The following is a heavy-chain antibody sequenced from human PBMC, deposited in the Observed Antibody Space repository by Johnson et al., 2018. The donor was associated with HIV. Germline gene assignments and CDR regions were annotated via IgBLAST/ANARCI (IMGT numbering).Heavy chain of an antibody. D-gene: IGHD6-13*01. J-gene: IGHJ3*02. CDR2: ISYDGSNK. CDR3: AKGRAQHLDGGAFDI. CDR1: GFTFSSYA. V-gene: IGHV3-30*18. Sequence: QMQLVESGGGVVQPGRSLRLSCAASGFTFSSYAMHWVRQAPGKGLEWVAVISYDGSNKYYADSVKGRFTISRDNSKNTLFLQMNSLGPEDTAVYYCAKGRAQHLDGGAFDIWGQGTMVTVSS.